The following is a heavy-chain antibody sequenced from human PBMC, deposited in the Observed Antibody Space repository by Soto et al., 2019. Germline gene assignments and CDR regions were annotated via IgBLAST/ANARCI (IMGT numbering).Heavy chain of an antibody. Sequence: PSETLSLTCTVSGGSISSYYWSWIRQPPGKGLEWIGYIYYSGSTNYNPSLKSRVTISVDTSKNQFSLKLSSVTAADAAVYYCARGVGIAAFDIWGQGTMVTVSS. CDR3: ARGVGIAAFDI. V-gene: IGHV4-59*01. D-gene: IGHD1-26*01. CDR1: GGSISSYY. CDR2: IYYSGST. J-gene: IGHJ3*02.